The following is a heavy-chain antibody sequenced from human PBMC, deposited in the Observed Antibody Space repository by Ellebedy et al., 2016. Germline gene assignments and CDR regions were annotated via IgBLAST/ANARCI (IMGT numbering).Heavy chain of an antibody. Sequence: GGSLRLXCTASHFPFTTYYMSWVRQAPGKGLEWVANINQHGSEKYYVDSVKGRFTISRDNAKNSLYLQMDSLRAEDTAVYYCARDLVTMALRFYYFGMDVWGQGTTVTVSS. D-gene: IGHD3-10*01. V-gene: IGHV3-7*01. J-gene: IGHJ6*02. CDR1: HFPFTTYY. CDR3: ARDLVTMALRFYYFGMDV. CDR2: INQHGSEK.